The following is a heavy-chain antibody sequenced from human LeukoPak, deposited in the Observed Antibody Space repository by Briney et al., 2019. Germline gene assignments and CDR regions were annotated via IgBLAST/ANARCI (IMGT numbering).Heavy chain of an antibody. D-gene: IGHD6-19*01. J-gene: IGHJ4*02. Sequence: TGGSLRLSCAASGFTLSSYWMSWVRQAPGKGLEWVANIKQDGSEKYYVDSVKGRFTISRDNAKNSLYLQMNSLRAEDTAVYYCARGSLAVAVDYWGQGTLVTVSS. CDR2: IKQDGSEK. CDR3: ARGSLAVAVDY. CDR1: GFTLSSYW. V-gene: IGHV3-7*01.